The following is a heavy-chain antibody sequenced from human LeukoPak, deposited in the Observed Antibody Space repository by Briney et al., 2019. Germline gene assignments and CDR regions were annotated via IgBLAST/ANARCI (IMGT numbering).Heavy chain of an antibody. J-gene: IGHJ4*02. D-gene: IGHD3-16*01. Sequence: PGGSLRLSCAASGFSFSSYAMTWARQAPVKGLEWVSAISGEGTRTYYADSVKGRFTISRDNSKNTLYLEMSSLRVEDTAIYYCAKWPEGAMDYFDYWGQGTLVTVSS. CDR3: AKWPEGAMDYFDY. CDR2: ISGEGTRT. V-gene: IGHV3-23*01. CDR1: GFSFSSYA.